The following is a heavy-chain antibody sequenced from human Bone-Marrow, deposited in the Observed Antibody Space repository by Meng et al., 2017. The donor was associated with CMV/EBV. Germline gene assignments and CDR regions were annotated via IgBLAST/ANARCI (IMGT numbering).Heavy chain of an antibody. V-gene: IGHV3-21*01. CDR3: AKDRFRYPTDYFDY. D-gene: IGHD1-14*01. CDR1: GFIFSTYT. CDR2: ITSSSGHR. J-gene: IGHJ4*02. Sequence: GDSLKISCATSGFIFSTYTMNWVRQAPGKGLEWVSSITSSSGHRYYADSVKGRFTISRDNAKNSLFLLMSSLRVEDTAVYYCAKDRFRYPTDYFDYWGQGTLVTVSS.